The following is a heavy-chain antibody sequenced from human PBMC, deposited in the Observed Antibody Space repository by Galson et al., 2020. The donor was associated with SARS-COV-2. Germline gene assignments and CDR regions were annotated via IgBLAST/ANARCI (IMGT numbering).Heavy chain of an antibody. CDR2: ITWNSDSM. CDR1: GFTFDDHA. CDR3: AKDGGSGWYSTTNWLDP. V-gene: IGHV3-9*01. J-gene: IGHJ5*02. Sequence: SLKISCAASGFTFDDHAMHWVRQVPGKGLEWVSSITWNSDSMAYADSVKGRFTISRDNAKNSLYLQMNSLRAEDTALYYCAKDGGSGWYSTTNWLDPWGQGTQVTVSS. D-gene: IGHD6-19*01.